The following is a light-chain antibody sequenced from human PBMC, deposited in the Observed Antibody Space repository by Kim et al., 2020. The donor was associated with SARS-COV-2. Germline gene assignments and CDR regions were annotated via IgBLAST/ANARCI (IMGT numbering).Light chain of an antibody. V-gene: IGKV1-39*01. J-gene: IGKJ3*01. CDR2: AAS. CDR1: KSISSH. CDR3: QQSYITPFT. Sequence: VYVGDRVTISCRTTKSISSHLNWYQQKPGRAPKRLISAASTLQGGIPSSFSCSGSETDFTLYISSLPPEDFATYVCQQSYITPFTFGPGTKVDIK.